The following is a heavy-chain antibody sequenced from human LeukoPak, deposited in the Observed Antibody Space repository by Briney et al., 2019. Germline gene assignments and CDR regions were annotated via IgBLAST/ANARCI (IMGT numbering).Heavy chain of an antibody. Sequence: VASVKVSCKASGYTFTGYYMHWVRQAPGQGLEWMGWINPNSGGTNYAQKFQGWVTMTRDTSINTAYMELSRMRSDDTAVYYCARGGIYGDYGPEYFQHWSQGTLVTVSS. CDR2: INPNSGGT. CDR1: GYTFTGYY. D-gene: IGHD4-17*01. J-gene: IGHJ1*01. CDR3: ARGGIYGDYGPEYFQH. V-gene: IGHV1-2*04.